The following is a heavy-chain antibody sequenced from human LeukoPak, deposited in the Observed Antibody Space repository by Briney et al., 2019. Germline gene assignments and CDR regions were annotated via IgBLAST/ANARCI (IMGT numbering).Heavy chain of an antibody. J-gene: IGHJ6*03. V-gene: IGHV4-4*07. Sequence: SETLSLTCTVSGGSISSYYWSWIRQPAGKGLEWIGRIYTSGSTNYNPSLKSRVTISVDTSKNQFSLKLSSVTAADTAVYYCAREINGQKLYYYYYYMDVWGKGTTVTVSS. CDR1: GGSISSYY. D-gene: IGHD2-8*01. CDR3: AREINGQKLYYYYYYMDV. CDR2: IYTSGST.